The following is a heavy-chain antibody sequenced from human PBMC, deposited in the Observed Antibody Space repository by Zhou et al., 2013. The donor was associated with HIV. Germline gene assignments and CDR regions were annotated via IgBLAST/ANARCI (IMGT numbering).Heavy chain of an antibody. CDR3: ARDRCTGARCYSTGPFDF. CDR1: GYTFRSYG. CDR2: IIPIFGTA. D-gene: IGHD2-15*01. Sequence: QVQLAQSGAEVKKAGASVKVSCKASGYTFRSYGISWVRQAPGQGLEYMGGIIPIFGTANYAQKFQGRVTITADESTSAAYMELSSLRSEDTAVYYCARDRCTGARCYSTGPFDFWGQGTLVTVSS. J-gene: IGHJ4*02. V-gene: IGHV1-69*13.